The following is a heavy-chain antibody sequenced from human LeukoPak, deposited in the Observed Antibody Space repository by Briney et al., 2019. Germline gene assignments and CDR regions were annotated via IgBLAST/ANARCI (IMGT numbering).Heavy chain of an antibody. CDR3: AALGGLVRAGAPNYYYGMDV. CDR2: IIPIFGTA. D-gene: IGHD6-19*01. J-gene: IGHJ6*02. Sequence: GASVNVSCKASGGTCSSYAISWVGQATAQGLEWVGGIIPIFGTASYAQKFQGRVTITADESTGTAYMELSSLRSEDTAVYYCAALGGLVRAGAPNYYYGMDVWGQGTTVTVSS. CDR1: GGTCSSYA. V-gene: IGHV1-69*13.